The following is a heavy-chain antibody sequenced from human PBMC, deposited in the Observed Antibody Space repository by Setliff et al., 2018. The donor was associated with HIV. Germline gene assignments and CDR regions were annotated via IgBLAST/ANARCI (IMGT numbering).Heavy chain of an antibody. CDR3: ARVNEVATIIYYYYSMDV. V-gene: IGHV4-34*01. CDR1: GESFSGYY. D-gene: IGHD5-12*01. J-gene: IGHJ6*03. Sequence: SETLSLTCAVYGESFSGYYWSWIRQSPGEGLEWLGGINHSGSTNHNPSLRSRVTISIGTSKNQFSLKLSSVTAADTAVYYCARVNEVATIIYYYYSMDVWGKGTTVTVSS. CDR2: INHSGST.